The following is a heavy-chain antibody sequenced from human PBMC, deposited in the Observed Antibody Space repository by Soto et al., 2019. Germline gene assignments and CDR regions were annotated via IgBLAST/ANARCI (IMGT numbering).Heavy chain of an antibody. D-gene: IGHD3-10*01. J-gene: IGHJ4*02. CDR1: GGTFTSYT. Sequence: QVQLVQSGAEVKMSGSSVKVSCTASGGTFTSYTFSWVRQVPGQGLEWMGRIIPILRMADFAQKFQGRVTINADESTSTVYMKLSSLRSEDTAVYYCATSYGSGSAHFDYWGQGTLVTVS. CDR2: IIPILRMA. V-gene: IGHV1-69*02. CDR3: ATSYGSGSAHFDY.